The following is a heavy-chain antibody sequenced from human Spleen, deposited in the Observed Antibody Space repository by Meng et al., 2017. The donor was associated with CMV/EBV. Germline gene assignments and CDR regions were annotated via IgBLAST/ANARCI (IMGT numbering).Heavy chain of an antibody. J-gene: IGHJ6*02. D-gene: IGHD2-2*01. CDR3: ARGDCTSTSCYYPQNSSGMDV. V-gene: IGHV1-18*01. CDR2: ISVYNGNT. Sequence: ASVKVSCKASGYSFSSYGINWVRQAPGQGLEWMGWISVYNGNTNYAQKLQGRVTMTRDTSTSTAYMELRSLRSDDTAVYYCARGDCTSTSCYYPQNSSGMDVWGQGTTVTVSS. CDR1: GYSFSSYG.